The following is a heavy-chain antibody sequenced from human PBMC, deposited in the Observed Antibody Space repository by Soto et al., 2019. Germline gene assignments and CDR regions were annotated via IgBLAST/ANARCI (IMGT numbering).Heavy chain of an antibody. V-gene: IGHV4-30-2*01. CDR3: AGGVSSTTSAPPPFDY. D-gene: IGHD2-2*01. Sequence: PSETLSLTCAVSGGSISSGGYSWSWIRQPPGKGLEWIGYIYHSGSTYYNPSLKSRVTISVDRSKNQFSLKLSSVTAADTAVYYCAGGVSSTTSAPPPFDYWGQGTLVTVSS. J-gene: IGHJ4*02. CDR2: IYHSGST. CDR1: GGSISSGGYS.